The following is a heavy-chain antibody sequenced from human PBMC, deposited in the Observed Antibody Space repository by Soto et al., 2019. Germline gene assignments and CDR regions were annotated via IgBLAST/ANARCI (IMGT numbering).Heavy chain of an antibody. V-gene: IGHV1-18*01. CDR3: VMVDNYVTPTPQDV. CDR2: ISPYTGNT. J-gene: IGHJ6*02. Sequence: QVQLVQSGDEVKKPGASVKVSCKASGYLFVNSGIPWVRQAPGQGLEWMGWISPYTGNTHSATKVQGRLTMTTDTSTCTAYMDLGSLTSDDTAVYYCVMVDNYVTPTPQDVWGQGTTVTVSS. CDR1: GYLFVNSG. D-gene: IGHD3-16*01.